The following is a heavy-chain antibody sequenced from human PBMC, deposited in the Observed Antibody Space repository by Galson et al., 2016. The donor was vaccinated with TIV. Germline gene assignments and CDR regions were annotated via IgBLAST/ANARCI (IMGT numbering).Heavy chain of an antibody. Sequence: SLRLSCAASGLSVSVNYMTWVRQAPGKGLELVSLIYGDDNTYYADSVKGRFTISRDNSKNTVYLQRNRLRVDDTAVYFCARDRYYDASGYYYYYYGMDVWGQGTAVTVSS. CDR3: ARDRYYDASGYYYYYYGMDV. V-gene: IGHV3-53*01. CDR2: IYGDDNT. D-gene: IGHD3-22*01. J-gene: IGHJ6*02. CDR1: GLSVSVNY.